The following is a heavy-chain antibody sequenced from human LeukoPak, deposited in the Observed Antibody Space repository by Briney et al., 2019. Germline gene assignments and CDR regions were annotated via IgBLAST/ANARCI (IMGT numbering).Heavy chain of an antibody. J-gene: IGHJ4*02. CDR2: ISYDGSNK. Sequence: PGGSLRLSCAASGFTFSSYGMHWVRQAPGKGLGWVEVISYDGSNKYYADSVKGRFTISRDNSKNTLYLQMNSLRAEDTAVYYCAKPLYSGSYYKVASFDYWGQGTLVTVSS. CDR1: GFTFSSYG. V-gene: IGHV3-30*18. D-gene: IGHD1-26*01. CDR3: AKPLYSGSYYKVASFDY.